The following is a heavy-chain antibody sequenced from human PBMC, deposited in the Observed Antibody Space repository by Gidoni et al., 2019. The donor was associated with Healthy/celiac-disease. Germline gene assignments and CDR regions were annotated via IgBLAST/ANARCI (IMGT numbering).Heavy chain of an antibody. CDR3: ARDVGGATFLVY. Sequence: QVQLVQSGAEVKKPGASVKVSCKTSGYTVTGYYMPLVRQAPGQGLEWMGWINPNSGGTNYAQKFQGRVTMTRDTSISTAYMELSRLRSDDTAVYYCARDVGGATFLVYWGQGTLVTVSS. V-gene: IGHV1-2*02. CDR1: GYTVTGYY. D-gene: IGHD3-3*02. J-gene: IGHJ4*02. CDR2: INPNSGGT.